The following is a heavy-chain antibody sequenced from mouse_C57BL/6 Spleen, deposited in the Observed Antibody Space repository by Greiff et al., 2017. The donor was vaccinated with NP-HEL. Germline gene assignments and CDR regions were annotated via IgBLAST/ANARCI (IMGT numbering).Heavy chain of an antibody. CDR3: ANYYGSSSSYAMDY. CDR1: GYAFSSSW. CDR2: IYPGDGDT. V-gene: IGHV1-82*01. Sequence: VKLVESGPELVKPGASVKISCKASGYAFSSSWMNWVKQRPGKGLEWIGRIYPGDGDTNYNGKFKGKATLTADKSSSTAYMQRSSLTSEDSAVYFCANYYGSSSSYAMDYWGQGTSVTVSS. J-gene: IGHJ4*01. D-gene: IGHD1-1*01.